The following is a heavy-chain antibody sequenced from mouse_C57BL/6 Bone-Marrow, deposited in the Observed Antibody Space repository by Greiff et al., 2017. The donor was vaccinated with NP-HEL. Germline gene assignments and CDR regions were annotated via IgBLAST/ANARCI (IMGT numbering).Heavy chain of an antibody. Sequence: QVQLQQPGAELVKPGASVKLSCKASGYTFTSYWMHWVKQRPGQGLEWIGMIHPNSGSTNYNEKFKSKATLTVDKSSSTAYMQLSSLTSEDSAVYYCARDYYGSSRNAMDYWGQGTSVTASS. D-gene: IGHD1-1*01. V-gene: IGHV1-64*01. CDR3: ARDYYGSSRNAMDY. J-gene: IGHJ4*01. CDR2: IHPNSGST. CDR1: GYTFTSYW.